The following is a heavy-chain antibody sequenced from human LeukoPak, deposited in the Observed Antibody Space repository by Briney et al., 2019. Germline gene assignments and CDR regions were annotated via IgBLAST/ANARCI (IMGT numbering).Heavy chain of an antibody. CDR3: AKNGLRDGSGWSLAGAFDI. V-gene: IGHV3-23*01. J-gene: IGHJ3*02. CDR1: GFTFSSYA. Sequence: PGGSLRLSCAASGFTFSSYAMSWVRQAPGRGLEWVSAISGSGGSTYYADSVKGRFTISRDNSKNTLYLQMNSLRAEDTAVYYCAKNGLRDGSGWSLAGAFDIWGQGTMVTVSS. D-gene: IGHD6-19*01. CDR2: ISGSGGST.